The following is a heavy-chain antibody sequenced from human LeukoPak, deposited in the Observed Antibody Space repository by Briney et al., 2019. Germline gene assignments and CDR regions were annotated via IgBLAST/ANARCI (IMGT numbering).Heavy chain of an antibody. CDR3: ARGDGYNDAEYLQH. V-gene: IGHV3-33*01. CDR2: IWYDGSNK. CDR1: GFTFSSYG. J-gene: IGHJ1*01. D-gene: IGHD5-24*01. Sequence: PGGSLRLSSAASGFTFSSYGMHWVRQAPGKGREWVAVIWYDGSNKYYGDSVKGRFTISRDNSKKTRYLQMNSLGVEDTAVYYCARGDGYNDAEYLQHWGQGTLVTVS.